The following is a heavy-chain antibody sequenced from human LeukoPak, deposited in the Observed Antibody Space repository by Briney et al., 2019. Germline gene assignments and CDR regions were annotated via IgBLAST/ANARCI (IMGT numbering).Heavy chain of an antibody. J-gene: IGHJ4*02. CDR3: ARQGSYYRFDY. D-gene: IGHD1-26*01. V-gene: IGHV4-38-2*01. CDR2: IYHSGST. CDR1: GYSISSGYY. Sequence: SETLSLTCAVSGYSISSGYYWGWIRQPPGKGREWIGSIYHSGSTYYNPSLESRVTLSVDTSKNQFSLRLSSVTATDTAVYYCARQGSYYRFDYWGQGTLVTVSS.